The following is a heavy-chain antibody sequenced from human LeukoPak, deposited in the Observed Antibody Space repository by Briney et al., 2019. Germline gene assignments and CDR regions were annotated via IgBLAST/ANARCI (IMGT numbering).Heavy chain of an antibody. J-gene: IGHJ4*02. Sequence: ASVKVSCKASGYTFTSYAMHWVRQAPGQRLEWMGWINAGNGNTKYSQEFQGRVTIARDTSASTAYMELSSLRSEDMAVYYCARDRSGYDFLLDYWGQGTLVTVSS. D-gene: IGHD5-12*01. CDR1: GYTFTSYA. V-gene: IGHV1-3*03. CDR2: INAGNGNT. CDR3: ARDRSGYDFLLDY.